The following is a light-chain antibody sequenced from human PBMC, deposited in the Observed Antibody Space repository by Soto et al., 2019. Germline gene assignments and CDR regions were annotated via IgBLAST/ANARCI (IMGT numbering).Light chain of an antibody. Sequence: QSALTQPASVSGSPGQSIAISCTGTRSDVGAYNYVSWYQQHPGKAPKLMISEVTNRPSGVSDRFSGSKSGNTASLTISGLQAEDEADYYCAAWDDSLNGPVFGTGTKVTVL. V-gene: IGLV2-14*01. CDR1: RSDVGAYNY. CDR3: AAWDDSLNGPV. J-gene: IGLJ1*01. CDR2: EVT.